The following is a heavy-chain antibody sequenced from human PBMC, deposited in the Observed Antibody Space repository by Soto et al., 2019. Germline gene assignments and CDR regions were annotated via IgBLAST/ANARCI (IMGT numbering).Heavy chain of an antibody. CDR3: ARDVTRTQSCTNGVCYYHYYDMDV. V-gene: IGHV1-2*02. CDR2: INPNSGGT. Sequence: ASVKVSCKASGYTLTDYYVHGVRQSALQWREGMGWINPNSGGTKTAQKFQGRVTVTRDTSISTAYMDLSRLRSDDTAVYYCARDVTRTQSCTNGVCYYHYYDMDVWGQGTMVTVSS. CDR1: GYTLTDYY. J-gene: IGHJ6*02. D-gene: IGHD2-8*01.